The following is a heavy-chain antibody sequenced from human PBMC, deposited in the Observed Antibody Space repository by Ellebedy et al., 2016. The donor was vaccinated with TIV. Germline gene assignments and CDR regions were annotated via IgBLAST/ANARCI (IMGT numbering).Heavy chain of an antibody. J-gene: IGHJ4*02. Sequence: GGSLRLSCAASGFTLSSHWMNWVRQAPGKGLEWVANINQDGSAKYYVDSVKGRFTISRDNAKNSLYLQMNSLRAEDTAVYYCARLDAIIAVKSLDYWGQGTLVTVSS. V-gene: IGHV3-7*03. CDR3: ARLDAIIAVKSLDY. CDR1: GFTLSSHW. CDR2: INQDGSAK. D-gene: IGHD6-19*01.